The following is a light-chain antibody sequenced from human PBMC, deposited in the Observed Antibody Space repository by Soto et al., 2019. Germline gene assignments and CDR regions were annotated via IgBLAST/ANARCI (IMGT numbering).Light chain of an antibody. CDR2: GAS. Sequence: VLTQSPGTLSLSPGERATLSCRASQSVSSSYLAWYQQKPGQAPRLLIYGASIRATGIPDRFSGSGSGTDFTLTISRLEPEDFAVYYCQQYGSSPRTFGQGTKVDIK. CDR1: QSVSSSY. V-gene: IGKV3-20*01. CDR3: QQYGSSPRT. J-gene: IGKJ1*01.